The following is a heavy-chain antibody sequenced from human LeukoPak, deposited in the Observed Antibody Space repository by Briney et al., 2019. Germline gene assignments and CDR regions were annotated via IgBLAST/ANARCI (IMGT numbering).Heavy chain of an antibody. CDR3: ARTRASLRSYYYYMDV. Sequence: PSETLSLTCAVYGGSFSGYYWSWIRQPPGKGLEWIGEINHSGSTNYNPSLKSRVTISVDTSKNQFSLKLSSVTAADTAVYYCARTRASLRSYYYYMDVWGKGTTVTVSS. D-gene: IGHD2-15*01. J-gene: IGHJ6*03. CDR1: GGSFSGYY. V-gene: IGHV4-34*01. CDR2: INHSGST.